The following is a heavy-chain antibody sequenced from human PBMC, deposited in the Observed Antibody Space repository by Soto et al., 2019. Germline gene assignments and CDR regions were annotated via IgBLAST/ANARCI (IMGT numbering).Heavy chain of an antibody. Sequence: SVKVSCKASGGTFSSYTISWVRQAPGQGLEWMGRIIPILGIANYAQKFQGRVTITADKSTSTAYMELSSLRSEDTAVYYCAILHLPPPIQYSFDYWGQGTLDTVSS. CDR1: GGTFSSYT. D-gene: IGHD2-21*01. CDR2: IIPILGIA. CDR3: AILHLPPPIQYSFDY. V-gene: IGHV1-69*02. J-gene: IGHJ4*02.